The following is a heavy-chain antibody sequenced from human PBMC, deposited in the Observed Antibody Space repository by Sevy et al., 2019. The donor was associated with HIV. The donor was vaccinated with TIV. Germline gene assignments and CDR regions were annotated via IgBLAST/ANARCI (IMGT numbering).Heavy chain of an antibody. CDR2: ISYDGSNK. V-gene: IGHV3-30-3*01. J-gene: IGHJ4*02. CDR1: GFTFSSYA. CDR3: ARDGEQWLVRYFDY. Sequence: GGSLRLSCAASGFTFSSYAMHWVRQAPGKGLEWVAVISYDGSNKYYADSVKGRFTISRDNSKNTLYPQMNSLRAEDTAVYYCARDGEQWLVRYFDYWGQGTLVTVSS. D-gene: IGHD6-19*01.